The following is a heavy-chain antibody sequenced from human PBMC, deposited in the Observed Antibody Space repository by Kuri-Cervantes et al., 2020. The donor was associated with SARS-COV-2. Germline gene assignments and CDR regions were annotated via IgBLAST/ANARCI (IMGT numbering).Heavy chain of an antibody. CDR3: ARMGDGYDFEY. Sequence: SGPTLVKPTETLTVTCTFSGFSLNTNGNRASWIRQTPGKALEWLARIDWDDDKFYSTSLKSRLIISKDTSKNQVVLTLTNVDPGDTGTYYCARMGDGYDFEYWGQGTVVTVSS. D-gene: IGHD5-24*01. V-gene: IGHV2-70*04. J-gene: IGHJ4*02. CDR1: GFSLNTNGNR. CDR2: IDWDDDK.